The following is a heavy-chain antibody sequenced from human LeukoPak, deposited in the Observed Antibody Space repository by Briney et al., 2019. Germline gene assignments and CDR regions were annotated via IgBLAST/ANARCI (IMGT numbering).Heavy chain of an antibody. V-gene: IGHV3-33*08. D-gene: IGHD3-22*01. J-gene: IGHJ4*02. Sequence: GGSLRLSCAASGFTFSSYGMHWVRQAPGKGLEWVAVIWYDGSRKYYADSVQGRFTISRDNSKNTLYLQMSSLRADDTAVYFCAREAHYDGSGYYFDYWGQGTLVTVSS. CDR1: GFTFSSYG. CDR2: IWYDGSRK. CDR3: AREAHYDGSGYYFDY.